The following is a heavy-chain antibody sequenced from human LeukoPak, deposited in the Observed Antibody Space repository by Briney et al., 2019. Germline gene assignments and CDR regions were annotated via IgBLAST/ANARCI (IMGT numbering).Heavy chain of an antibody. CDR2: INWNGGST. J-gene: IGHJ4*02. CDR3: ARGNLRLGGLSGYDY. D-gene: IGHD3-16*02. V-gene: IGHV3-20*04. Sequence: GGSLRLSCAASGFTFDDYGMSWVRQAPGKGLEWVSGINWNGGSTGYADSVKGRFTISRDNAKNSLYLQMNSLRAEDTALYYCARGNLRLGGLSGYDYWGQGTLVTVSS. CDR1: GFTFDDYG.